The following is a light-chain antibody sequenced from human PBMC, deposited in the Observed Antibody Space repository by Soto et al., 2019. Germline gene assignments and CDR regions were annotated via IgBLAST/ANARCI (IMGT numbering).Light chain of an antibody. CDR2: DAS. V-gene: IGKV3-15*01. J-gene: IGKJ4*01. CDR3: QQYNNWPL. Sequence: EVVMTQSPATLSVSPGERATLSCRASQSVSSNLAWYQQKPGQAPRLLIYDASTRATGIPARFSGSGSRTDLTLTISSLQSEDFAVYYCQQYNNWPLFGGGTKVEIK. CDR1: QSVSSN.